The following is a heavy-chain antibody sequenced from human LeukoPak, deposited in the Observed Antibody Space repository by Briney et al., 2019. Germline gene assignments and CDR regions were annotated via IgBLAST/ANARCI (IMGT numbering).Heavy chain of an antibody. CDR1: GYIFTNYD. Sequence: ASVKVTCKTSGYIFTNYDINRERQAPAQGLEWMGWISPYNGDTKYAQKVHDRVTISTDTSTSTTYMELRTLRSDDTAVYYCTRATGGLSDYWGQGTLVTVSS. J-gene: IGHJ4*02. CDR3: TRATGGLSDY. D-gene: IGHD1-1*01. CDR2: ISPYNGDT. V-gene: IGHV1-18*04.